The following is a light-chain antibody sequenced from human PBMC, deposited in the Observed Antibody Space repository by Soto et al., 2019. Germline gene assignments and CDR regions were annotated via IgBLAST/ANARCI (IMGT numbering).Light chain of an antibody. Sequence: DIQMTQSPSTLSASVGDRVTITCRASQSISSWLAWYQQKPGKAPQLLIYDASSLESGVPSRFIGSGSGTEFTLPISSLQHDDFATYYCQQYNSYSPYTFGQGTKLEIK. CDR2: DAS. CDR1: QSISSW. CDR3: QQYNSYSPYT. V-gene: IGKV1-5*01. J-gene: IGKJ2*01.